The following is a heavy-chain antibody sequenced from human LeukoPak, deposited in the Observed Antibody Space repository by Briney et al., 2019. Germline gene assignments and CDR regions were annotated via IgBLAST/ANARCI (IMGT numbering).Heavy chain of an antibody. D-gene: IGHD3-10*01. Sequence: SETLSLTCTVSGGSISSTIYYWGWIRQPPGKGLEWIGSIYYSGSTYYNPSLKSRVTISVDTSSNQFSVKLNSVTDADTAVYYCARHVTLRDSGSGTYYYTSLFDYWGQGTLVTVSS. CDR1: GGSISSTIYY. CDR3: ARHVTLRDSGSGTYYYTSLFDY. J-gene: IGHJ4*02. CDR2: IYYSGST. V-gene: IGHV4-39*01.